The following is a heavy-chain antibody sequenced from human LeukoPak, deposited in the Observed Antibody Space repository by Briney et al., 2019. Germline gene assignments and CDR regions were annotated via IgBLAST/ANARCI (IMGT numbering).Heavy chain of an antibody. D-gene: IGHD3-10*01. Sequence: GGSLRLSCAASGFTFSSYAMSWVRQAPGKGLEWVSAISGSGGSTYYADSVKGRFTISRDNSKNTLYLQMNSLRAEDTAVYYCAKGGYGSYYYYYMDVWGKGTTVTVSS. J-gene: IGHJ6*03. CDR1: GFTFSSYA. V-gene: IGHV3-23*01. CDR2: ISGSGGST. CDR3: AKGGYGSYYYYYMDV.